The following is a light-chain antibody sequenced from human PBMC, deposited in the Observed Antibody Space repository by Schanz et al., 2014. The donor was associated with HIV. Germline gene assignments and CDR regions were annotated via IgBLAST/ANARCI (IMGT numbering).Light chain of an antibody. V-gene: IGKV3-11*01. J-gene: IGKJ4*01. CDR2: GAS. CDR1: QSVSSY. CDR3: QQRTSWPLT. Sequence: EIVLTQSPATLSLSPGERATLSCRASQSVSSYLAWYQQKPGQPPRLLIYGASTRVTGIPARFSGSGSGTEFTLTISSLEPEDFAVYYCQQRTSWPLTFGGGTRVEIK.